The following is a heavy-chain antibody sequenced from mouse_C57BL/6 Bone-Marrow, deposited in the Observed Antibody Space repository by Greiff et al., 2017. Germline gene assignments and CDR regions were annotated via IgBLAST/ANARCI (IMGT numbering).Heavy chain of an antibody. CDR2: ISDGGSYT. CDR3: ARGSEGYYCAWFAY. Sequence: EVQLMESGGGLVKPGGSLKLSCAASGFTFSSYAMSWVRQTPEKRLEWVATISDGGSYTYYPDNVKGRFTISRDNAKNNLYLQMSHLKSEDTAMYYCARGSEGYYCAWFAYWGQGTLVTVSA. D-gene: IGHD2-3*01. CDR1: GFTFSSYA. J-gene: IGHJ3*01. V-gene: IGHV5-4*01.